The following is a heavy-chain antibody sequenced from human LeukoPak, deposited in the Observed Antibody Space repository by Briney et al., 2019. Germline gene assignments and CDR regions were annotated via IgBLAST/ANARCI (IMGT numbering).Heavy chain of an antibody. D-gene: IGHD3-22*01. CDR2: LNFGGKS. CDR3: ARVLHGGTYDYDDSGYA. Sequence: RPSETLSLTCSVSGAAISSSIHYWGWIRQTPGKGLEWIGSLNFGGKSYYNPSLGGRVSISADTSKNEFYLSLTTMTADDTAMYYCARVLHGGTYDYDDSGYAWGQGIQVTVSS. V-gene: IGHV4-39*07. CDR1: GAAISSSIHY. J-gene: IGHJ5*02.